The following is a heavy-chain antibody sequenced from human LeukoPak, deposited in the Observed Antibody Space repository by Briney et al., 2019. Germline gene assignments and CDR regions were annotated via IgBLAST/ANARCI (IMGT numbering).Heavy chain of an antibody. V-gene: IGHV3-21*01. Sequence: GGSLRLSCAASGFTFSSYAMSWVRQAPGKGLEWVSSISSSSSYIYYADSVKGRFTISRDNAKNSLYLQMNSLRAEDTAVYYCARVYGSGLNFDYWGQGTLVTVSS. D-gene: IGHD6-19*01. CDR3: ARVYGSGLNFDY. CDR1: GFTFSSYA. J-gene: IGHJ4*02. CDR2: ISSSSSYI.